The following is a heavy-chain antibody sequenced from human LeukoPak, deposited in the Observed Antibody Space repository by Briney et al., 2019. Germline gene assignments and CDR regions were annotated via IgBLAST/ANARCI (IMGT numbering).Heavy chain of an antibody. V-gene: IGHV3-23*01. Sequence: GGSLRLSCAASGFTFSSYEMNWVRQAPGKGLEWVSGISGGGGTTYYADSVKGRFTISRDNSKNTLYLQMHSLRAEDTAVYYCAKDRVYYFDSSGYSCDYWGQGSLVTVSS. D-gene: IGHD3-22*01. CDR3: AKDRVYYFDSSGYSCDY. J-gene: IGHJ4*02. CDR2: ISGGGGTT. CDR1: GFTFSSYE.